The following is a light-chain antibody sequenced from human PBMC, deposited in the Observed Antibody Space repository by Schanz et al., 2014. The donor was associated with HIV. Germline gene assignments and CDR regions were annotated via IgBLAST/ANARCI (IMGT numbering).Light chain of an antibody. CDR3: QQYNKWPPFT. CDR2: GAS. Sequence: EIVMTQSPATLSVSPGERVTLSCRASQSVSSNLAWYQQKPGQAPRLLIYGASTRATGIPARFSGSGSGTEFTLTISSLQSEDFAVYHCQQYNKWPPFTFGPGTKVDIK. V-gene: IGKV3-15*01. CDR1: QSVSSN. J-gene: IGKJ3*01.